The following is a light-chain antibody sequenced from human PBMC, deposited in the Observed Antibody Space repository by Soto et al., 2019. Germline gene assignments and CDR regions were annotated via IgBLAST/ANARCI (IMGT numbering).Light chain of an antibody. Sequence: DIVMTQSPDSLAVSLGERATINCKSSQSVLYSSDNKNYLAWYQQKPGQPPKPLIYWASTRASGVPDRISGSGSGADFTLTISSLQAEDVAVYYCQQYYSTLTFGGGTKVEIK. CDR3: QQYYSTLT. CDR2: WAS. J-gene: IGKJ4*01. V-gene: IGKV4-1*01. CDR1: QSVLYSSDNKNY.